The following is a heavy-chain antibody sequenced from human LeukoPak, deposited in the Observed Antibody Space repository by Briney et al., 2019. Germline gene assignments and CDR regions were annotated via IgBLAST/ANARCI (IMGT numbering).Heavy chain of an antibody. CDR3: ARDPGGWYFDL. CDR1: GGSISSYY. V-gene: IGHV4-59*12. CDR2: IYYSGST. D-gene: IGHD3-16*01. Sequence: SETLSLTCTVSGGSISSYYWSWIRQPPGKGLEWIGYIYYSGSTNYNPSLKSRVTISVDTSKNQFSLKLSSVTAADTAVYYCARDPGGWYFDLWGRGTLVTVSS. J-gene: IGHJ2*01.